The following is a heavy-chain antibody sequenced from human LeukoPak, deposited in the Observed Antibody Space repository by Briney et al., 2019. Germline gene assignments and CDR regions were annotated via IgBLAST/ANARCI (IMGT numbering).Heavy chain of an antibody. CDR1: GFTFSGSA. Sequence: GGSLRLSGAASGFTFSGSAMHWVRQASGKGLEWVGRIRSKANSYATAYGASVKGRFTISRDDSKNTAYLQMNSLKTEDTAVYYCTRRLYYDSSGYYYDDYWGQGTLVTVSS. D-gene: IGHD3-22*01. CDR3: TRRLYYDSSGYYYDDY. CDR2: IRSKANSYAT. J-gene: IGHJ4*02. V-gene: IGHV3-73*01.